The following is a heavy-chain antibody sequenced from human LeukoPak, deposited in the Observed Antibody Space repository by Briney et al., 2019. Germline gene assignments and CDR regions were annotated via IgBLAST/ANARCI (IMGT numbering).Heavy chain of an antibody. V-gene: IGHV3-9*01. CDR1: GFTFDDYA. CDR2: ISWNSGSI. CDR3: AGDYYYDSSGYHS. J-gene: IGHJ4*02. Sequence: GGSLRLSCAASGFTFDDYAMHWVRQAPGKGLEWVSGISWNSGSIGYADSVKGRFTISRDNAKNSLYLQMNSLRSEDTAVYYCAGDYYYDSSGYHSWGQGTLVTVSS. D-gene: IGHD3-22*01.